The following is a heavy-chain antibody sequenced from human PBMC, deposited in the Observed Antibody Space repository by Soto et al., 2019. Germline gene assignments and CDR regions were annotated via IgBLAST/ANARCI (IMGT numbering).Heavy chain of an antibody. D-gene: IGHD2-2*01. V-gene: IGHV1-69*01. CDR1: GGTFSSYA. CDR2: IIPIFGTA. Sequence: QVQLVQSGAEVQKPGSSVKVSCKASGGTFSSYAISWVRQAPGQGLEWMGGIIPIFGTANYAQKFQGRVTSTADESTSTAYMELSSLRSEDTAVYYCARNTRYCSSTSCYGMDVWGQGTTVTVSS. CDR3: ARNTRYCSSTSCYGMDV. J-gene: IGHJ6*02.